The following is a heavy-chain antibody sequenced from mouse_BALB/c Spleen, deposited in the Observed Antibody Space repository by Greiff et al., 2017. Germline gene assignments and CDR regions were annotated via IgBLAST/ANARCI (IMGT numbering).Heavy chain of an antibody. Sequence: EVQRVESGGGLVKPGGSLKLSCAASGFTFSDYYMYWVRQTPEKRLEWVATISDGGSYTYYPDSVKGRFTISRDNAKNNLYLQMSSLKSEDTAMYYCARDYGSSFPWFAYWGQGTLVTVSA. CDR2: ISDGGSYT. CDR3: ARDYGSSFPWFAY. D-gene: IGHD1-1*01. J-gene: IGHJ3*01. CDR1: GFTFSDYY. V-gene: IGHV5-4*02.